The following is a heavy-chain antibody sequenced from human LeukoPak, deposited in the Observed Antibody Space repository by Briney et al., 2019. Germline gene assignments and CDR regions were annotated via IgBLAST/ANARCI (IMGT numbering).Heavy chain of an antibody. Sequence: PGGSLSLSCAASGFTVSSNYMSWVRQAPGKGLEWVSVIYSGGSTYYADSVKGRFTISRDNSKNTLYLQMNSLRAEDTAVYYCARAEYTAYGDYWGQGTLVTVS. CDR3: ARAEYTAYGDY. V-gene: IGHV3-53*01. D-gene: IGHD5-18*01. J-gene: IGHJ4*02. CDR2: IYSGGST. CDR1: GFTVSSNY.